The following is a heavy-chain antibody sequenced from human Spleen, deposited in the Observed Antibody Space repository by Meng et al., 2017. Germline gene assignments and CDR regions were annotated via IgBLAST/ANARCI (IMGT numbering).Heavy chain of an antibody. J-gene: IGHJ6*02. CDR3: ARSGGSVEYYYYYYGMDV. CDR2: INHSGST. D-gene: IGHD2-15*01. Sequence: SETLSLTCTVSNYSINSNYYWAWIRQPPGKGLEWIGEINHSGSTNYNPSLKSRVTISVDTSKNQFSLKLSSVTAADTAVYYCARSGGSVEYYYYYYGMDVWGQGTTVTVSS. V-gene: IGHV4-38-2*02. CDR1: NYSINSNYY.